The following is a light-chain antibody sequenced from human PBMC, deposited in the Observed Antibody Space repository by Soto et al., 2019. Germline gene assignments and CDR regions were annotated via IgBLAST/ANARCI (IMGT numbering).Light chain of an antibody. J-gene: IGKJ3*01. CDR3: QQYNNWPPVT. V-gene: IGKV3-15*01. CDR1: QSVDRY. Sequence: EIVLTQSPGTLSLSPGERATLSCRASQSVDRYLAWYQQKPGQAPRLLIYDASTRATGIPARFSGSGSGTEFTLTISSLQSEDFAVYYCQQYNNWPPVTFGPGTKVDIK. CDR2: DAS.